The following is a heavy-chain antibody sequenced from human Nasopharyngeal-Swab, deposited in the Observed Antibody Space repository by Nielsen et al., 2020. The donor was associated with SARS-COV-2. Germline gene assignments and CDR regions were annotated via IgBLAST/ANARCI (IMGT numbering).Heavy chain of an antibody. Sequence: ASVQVSCKTCGYTFTNSPIHWVRQAPAQRLEWVGWINTGNGYTQYSQKFQGRVTITRDTSASTAYMELSSLTSEDTAVYYCAREGLYSSSSDVDYWGQGTLVTVSS. V-gene: IGHV1-3*04. CDR2: INTGNGYT. CDR3: AREGLYSSSSDVDY. D-gene: IGHD6-6*01. CDR1: GYTFTNSP. J-gene: IGHJ4*02.